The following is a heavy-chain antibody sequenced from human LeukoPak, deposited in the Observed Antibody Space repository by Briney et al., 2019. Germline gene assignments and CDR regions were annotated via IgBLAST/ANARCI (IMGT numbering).Heavy chain of an antibody. CDR1: GFTFSNYW. D-gene: IGHD6-13*01. V-gene: IGHV3-74*01. CDR2: INNDGSTT. CDR3: ARGYSSSWYDWFDP. Sequence: GGSLRLSCAASGFTFSNYWMHWVRQAPGKGLVWVSQINNDGSTTRYADSVKGRFTISRDNAENTLYLQMNSLRAEDAAVYYCARGYSSSWYDWFDPWGQGTLVTVSS. J-gene: IGHJ5*02.